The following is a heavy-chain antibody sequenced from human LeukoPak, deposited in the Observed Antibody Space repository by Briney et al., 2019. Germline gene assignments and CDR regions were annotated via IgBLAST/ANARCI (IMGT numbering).Heavy chain of an antibody. Sequence: GGSLRLSCAVSGFTFSTYGMSWVRQAPGKGLEWVSAISGSGGSTYYADSVKGRFTISRDNSKNTLYLQMNSLRAEDTAVYYCAKGPGYSGYDVLSEDDYWGQGTLVTVSS. CDR2: ISGSGGST. D-gene: IGHD5-12*01. CDR1: GFTFSTYG. J-gene: IGHJ4*02. CDR3: AKGPGYSGYDVLSEDDY. V-gene: IGHV3-23*01.